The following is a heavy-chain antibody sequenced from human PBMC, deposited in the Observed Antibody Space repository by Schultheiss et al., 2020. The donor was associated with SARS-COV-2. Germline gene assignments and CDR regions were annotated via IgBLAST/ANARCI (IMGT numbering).Heavy chain of an antibody. J-gene: IGHJ6*03. CDR2: IYYSGST. V-gene: IGHV4-59*08. Sequence: SETLSLTCTVSGGSISSYYWSWIRQPAGKGLEWIGYIYYSGSTYYNPSLKSRVTISVDTSKNQFSLKLSSVTAADTAVYYCAGGFAYYYYYYYMDVWGKGTTVTVSS. D-gene: IGHD3-16*01. CDR1: GGSISSYY. CDR3: AGGFAYYYYYYYMDV.